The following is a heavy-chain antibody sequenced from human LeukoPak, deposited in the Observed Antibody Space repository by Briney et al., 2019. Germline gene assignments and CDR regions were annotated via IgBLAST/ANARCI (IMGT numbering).Heavy chain of an antibody. J-gene: IGHJ4*02. D-gene: IGHD6-6*01. V-gene: IGHV1-69*13. CDR2: FIPIFGTA. Sequence: GASVKVSCKASGYTFTSYGISWVRQAPGQGLEWMGGFIPIFGTANYAQKFQGRVTITADESTSTAYMELSSLRSEDTAVYYCASTLFEYSSPKYFDYWGQGTLVTVSS. CDR1: GYTFTSYG. CDR3: ASTLFEYSSPKYFDY.